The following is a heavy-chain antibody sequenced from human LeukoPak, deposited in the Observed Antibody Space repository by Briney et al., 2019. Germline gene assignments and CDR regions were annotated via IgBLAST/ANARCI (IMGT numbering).Heavy chain of an antibody. D-gene: IGHD3-10*01. CDR3: ARGGGGVITTSFDY. CDR1: GGSISSGSYY. J-gene: IGHJ4*02. CDR2: IYTSGST. Sequence: PSETLSLTCTVSGGSISSGSYYWSWIRQPAGKGLEWIGRIYTSGSTNYSPSLKSRVTISVDTSKNQFSLKLSSVTAADTAVYYCARGGGGVITTSFDYWGQGTLVTVSS. V-gene: IGHV4-61*02.